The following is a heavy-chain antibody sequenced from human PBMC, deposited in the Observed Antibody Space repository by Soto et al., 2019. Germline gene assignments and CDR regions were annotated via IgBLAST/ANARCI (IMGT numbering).Heavy chain of an antibody. V-gene: IGHV3-33*01. CDR1: GFTFSSYG. J-gene: IGHJ6*02. CDR2: IWYDGSNK. D-gene: IGHD2-15*01. Sequence: GGSLRLSCAASGFTFSSYGMHWVRQAPGKGLEWVAVIWYDGSNKYYADSVKGRFTISRDNSKNTLYLQMNSLRAEDTAVYYCARDYYCSGGSCYYRQGAYYGMDVWGQGTTVTVSS. CDR3: ARDYYCSGGSCYYRQGAYYGMDV.